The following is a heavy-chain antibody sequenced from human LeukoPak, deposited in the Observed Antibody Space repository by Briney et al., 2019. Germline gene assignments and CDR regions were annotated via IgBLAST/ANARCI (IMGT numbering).Heavy chain of an antibody. Sequence: GGSLRLSCTASGFTFSSYWMSWVRQAPGKGLEWVANIKQDGSEKYYVDSVKGRFTISRDNAKNSLYLQMNSLRAEDTAVYYCARVVIPGYFQHWGQGALVTVSS. CDR1: GFTFSSYW. CDR2: IKQDGSEK. J-gene: IGHJ1*01. D-gene: IGHD3-22*01. V-gene: IGHV3-7*01. CDR3: ARVVIPGYFQH.